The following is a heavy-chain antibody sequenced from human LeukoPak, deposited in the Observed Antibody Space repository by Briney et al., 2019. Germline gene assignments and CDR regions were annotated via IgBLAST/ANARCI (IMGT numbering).Heavy chain of an antibody. CDR1: GFTFSSYA. CDR3: AKDHTAAGKYFDY. Sequence: GGSLRLSCAASGFTFSSYAMSWVRQAPGKGLEWVSGISGSGGSTYYADSVKGRFTISRDNSKNTLYLQMNSLRAEDTAVYYCAKDHTAAGKYFDYWGQGTLVTVSS. CDR2: ISGSGGST. J-gene: IGHJ4*02. V-gene: IGHV3-23*01. D-gene: IGHD6-13*01.